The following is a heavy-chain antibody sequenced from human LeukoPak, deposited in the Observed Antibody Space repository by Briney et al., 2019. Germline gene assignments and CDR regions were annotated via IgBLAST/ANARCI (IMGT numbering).Heavy chain of an antibody. CDR2: IYYSGST. Sequence: TSETLSLTCTVSGGSISSYYWSWIRRPPGKGLEWIGYIYYSGSTNYNPSLKSRVTISVDTSKNQFSLKLTSVTAADTAVYYCARGLTYYFDSSGYYVTDAFDIWGQGTMVTVSS. J-gene: IGHJ3*02. V-gene: IGHV4-59*01. CDR1: GGSISSYY. D-gene: IGHD3-22*01. CDR3: ARGLTYYFDSSGYYVTDAFDI.